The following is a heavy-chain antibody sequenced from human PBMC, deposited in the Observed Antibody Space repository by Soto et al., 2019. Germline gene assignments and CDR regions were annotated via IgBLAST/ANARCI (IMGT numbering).Heavy chain of an antibody. CDR2: LSGGSHST. D-gene: IGHD2-15*01. J-gene: IGHJ6*02. CDR3: AKELSYCSGGSCFSPYSYYGMDV. V-gene: IGHV3-23*01. Sequence: PGGSLRLSCSASGFTFSSYAMSWVRQAPGKGLEWVSTLSGGSHSTLYADSVIYADSVKGRFTVSRDNSKNTLYLQMNSLRAEETAVYYCAKELSYCSGGSCFSPYSYYGMDVWGQGTPVTVS. CDR1: GFTFSSYA.